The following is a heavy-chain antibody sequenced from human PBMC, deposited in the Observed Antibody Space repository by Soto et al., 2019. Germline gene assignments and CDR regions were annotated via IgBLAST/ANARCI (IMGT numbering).Heavy chain of an antibody. CDR2: MYSSGST. CDR3: ARGRPLRYCSGGSCYSGGSWFDP. V-gene: IGHV4-39*07. Sequence: PSETLSLTCTVSGGSISSSFYWDWIRQPPGKGLEWIGNMYSSGSTYYNPSLKSRVTISVDTSKNQFSLKLSSVTAADTAVYYCARGRPLRYCSGGSCYSGGSWFDPWGQGTLVTVSS. J-gene: IGHJ5*02. D-gene: IGHD2-15*01. CDR1: GGSISSSFY.